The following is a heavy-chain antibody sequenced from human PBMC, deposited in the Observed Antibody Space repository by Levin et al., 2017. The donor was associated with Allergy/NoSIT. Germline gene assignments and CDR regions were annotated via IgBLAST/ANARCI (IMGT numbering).Heavy chain of an antibody. CDR1: GFTFSSYS. CDR2: ISSSSGYI. D-gene: IGHD4-17*01. Sequence: ETLSLTCAASGFTFSSYSMNWVRQAPGKGLEWVSSISSSSGYIYYADSVKGRFTISRDNAKNSLYLQMNSLRAEDTAVYYCARDITVTTPLDAFDIWGQGTMVTVSS. V-gene: IGHV3-21*01. CDR3: ARDITVTTPLDAFDI. J-gene: IGHJ3*02.